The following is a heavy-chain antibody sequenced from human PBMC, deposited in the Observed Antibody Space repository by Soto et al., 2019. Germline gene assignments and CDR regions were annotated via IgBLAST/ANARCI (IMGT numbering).Heavy chain of an antibody. CDR2: IKEDGTEQ. Sequence: GGSLRLSCAAYGFSFSGYWMSWVRQAPGKGPEWVANIKEDGTEQHYVDSVKWRVTISRDNSENSLFLQMNNLRAENSAIYYCAITTSTVSYWFDPWGPGTQVTVSS. D-gene: IGHD4-4*01. J-gene: IGHJ5*02. CDR3: AITTSTVSYWFDP. V-gene: IGHV3-7*03. CDR1: GFSFSGYW.